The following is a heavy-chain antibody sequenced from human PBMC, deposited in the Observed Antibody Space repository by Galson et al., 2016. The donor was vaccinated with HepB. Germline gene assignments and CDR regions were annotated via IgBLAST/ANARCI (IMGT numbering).Heavy chain of an antibody. D-gene: IGHD2-2*01. V-gene: IGHV3-11*01. CDR3: ARSVGRGPAAHFDF. CDR1: GFAFSNYY. Sequence: SLRLSCAASGFAFSNYYMSWIRQAPGKGLEWISYISSIGGSIHYADSVEGRFTISRDNAENSLYLQMYSLRAEDTAVYYCARSVGRGPAAHFDFWGQGTLVTVSS. CDR2: ISSIGGSI. J-gene: IGHJ4*02.